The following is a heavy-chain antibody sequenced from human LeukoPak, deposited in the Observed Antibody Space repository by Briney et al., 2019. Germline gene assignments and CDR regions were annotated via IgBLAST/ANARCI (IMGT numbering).Heavy chain of an antibody. CDR2: ISGSGGST. Sequence: PGGSLRLSCAASGFTFTSYAMSWVRQAPGKGLEGVSAISGSGGSTYYADSVKGRFTISRDNSKSTLFLQMNSLRAEDTAVYYCAKDPRVGSRVATPCHWGQGTLVTVSS. J-gene: IGHJ4*02. D-gene: IGHD5-24*01. CDR1: GFTFTSYA. V-gene: IGHV3-23*01. CDR3: AKDPRVGSRVATPCH.